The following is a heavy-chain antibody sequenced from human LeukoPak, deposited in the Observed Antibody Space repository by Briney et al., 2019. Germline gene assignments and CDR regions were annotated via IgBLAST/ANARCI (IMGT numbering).Heavy chain of an antibody. CDR2: FDPEDGET. CDR1: GYTLTELS. J-gene: IGHJ4*02. V-gene: IGHV1-24*01. CDR3: ARDQRSLDY. Sequence: ASVKVSCKVSGYTLTELSMHWVRQGPGKGLEWMGHFDPEDGETIYAQKFQGRVTMTRNTSISTAYMELSSLRSDDTAVYYCARDQRSLDYWGQGTLVTVSS.